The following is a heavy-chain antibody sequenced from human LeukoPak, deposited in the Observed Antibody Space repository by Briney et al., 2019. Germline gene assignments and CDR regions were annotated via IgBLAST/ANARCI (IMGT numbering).Heavy chain of an antibody. CDR1: GYTFTGYY. J-gene: IGHJ4*02. CDR3: ARVMIVGATTDY. V-gene: IGHV1-2*02. D-gene: IGHD1-26*01. CDR2: INPNSGGT. Sequence: ASVTVSCTASGYTFTGYYMHWVRQAPGQGLEWMGWINPNSGGTNYAQKFQGRVTMTRDTSISTAYMELSRLRSDDTAVYYCARVMIVGATTDYWGQGTLVTVSS.